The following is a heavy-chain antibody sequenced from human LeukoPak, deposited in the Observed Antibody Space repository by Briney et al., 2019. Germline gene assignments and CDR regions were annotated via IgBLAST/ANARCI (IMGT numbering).Heavy chain of an antibody. CDR1: GFTFSSYS. D-gene: IGHD3-3*01. CDR3: ARVLQGEWFFDY. V-gene: IGHV3-48*01. CDR2: ISSSSSTI. Sequence: QSGGSLRLSCAASGFTFSSYSMNWVRQAPGKGLEWVSYISSSSSTIYYADSVKGRFTISRDNAKNSLYLQMNGLRAEDAAVYYCARVLQGEWFFDYWGQGTLVTVPS. J-gene: IGHJ4*02.